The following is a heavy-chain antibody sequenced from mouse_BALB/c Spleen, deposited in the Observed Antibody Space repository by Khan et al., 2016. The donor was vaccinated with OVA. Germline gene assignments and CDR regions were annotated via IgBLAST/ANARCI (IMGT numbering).Heavy chain of an antibody. Sequence: EVQLVESGPGLVKPSQSLSLTCTVSGYSITSDYAWNWIRQFPGNKQEGVGYITYSGSTSYTPSLKSRISITRDTSKNQLFLHMTSVTTEDTATYYCTRGRAYWGQGTLVTVSA. J-gene: IGHJ3*01. CDR2: ITYSGST. CDR1: GYSITSDYA. V-gene: IGHV3-2*02. CDR3: TRGRAY.